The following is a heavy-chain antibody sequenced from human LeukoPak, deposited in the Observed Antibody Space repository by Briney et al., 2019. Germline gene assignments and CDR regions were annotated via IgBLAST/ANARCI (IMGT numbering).Heavy chain of an antibody. V-gene: IGHV4-59*08. Sequence: SETLSLTCTVSGGSISSYYWSWIRQPPGKGLEWIGYIYYSGSTYYYNPSLKSRVTMSVDTSKHQFSLKLSSVTAADTAVYYCARQYYYDGSGPFQHWGQGTLVTVSS. CDR3: ARQYYYDGSGPFQH. CDR1: GGSISSYY. J-gene: IGHJ1*01. D-gene: IGHD3-22*01. CDR2: IYYSGSTY.